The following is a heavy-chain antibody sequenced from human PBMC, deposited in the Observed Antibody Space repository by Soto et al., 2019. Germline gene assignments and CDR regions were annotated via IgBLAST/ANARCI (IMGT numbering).Heavy chain of an antibody. D-gene: IGHD6-19*01. V-gene: IGHV1-8*01. J-gene: IGHJ6*02. CDR2: MNPNSGNT. Sequence: QVQLVQSGAEVKKPGASVKVSCKASGYTFTSYDINWVRQATGQGLEWMGWMNPNSGNTGYAQKFQGRVTMTRNTSISTAYMELSSLRSEDTAVYYCARYHSSGWYGPYYYYGMDVWGQGTTVTVSS. CDR1: GYTFTSYD. CDR3: ARYHSSGWYGPYYYYGMDV.